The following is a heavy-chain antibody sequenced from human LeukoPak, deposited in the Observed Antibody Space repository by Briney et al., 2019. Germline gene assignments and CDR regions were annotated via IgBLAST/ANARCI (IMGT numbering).Heavy chain of an antibody. J-gene: IGHJ3*02. V-gene: IGHV3-7*01. CDR3: ARGFTPGYSSSRSSAFDI. CDR2: IKEDGSEK. CDR1: GFTFSSYG. Sequence: PGRSLRLSCAASGFTFSSYGMHWVRQAPGKGLEWVGNIKEDGSEKYYVDSVKGRFTISRDNGKNSLYLQMSSLRAEDTAVYYCARGFTPGYSSSRSSAFDIWGQGTMVTVSS. D-gene: IGHD6-13*01.